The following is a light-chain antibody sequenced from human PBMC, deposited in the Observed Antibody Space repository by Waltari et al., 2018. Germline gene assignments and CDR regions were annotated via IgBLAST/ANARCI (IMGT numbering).Light chain of an antibody. CDR3: QQYDNFPFT. CDR2: DTS. Sequence: DFQLPQSPSSLSASIVDRVTITCQASNDINNYLNWYQQRPGKAPKLLIYDTSNLETGVPSRFSGSGSGTDYTFTISSLQPEDIATYYCQQYDNFPFTFGPGTKVDI. CDR1: NDINNY. J-gene: IGKJ3*01. V-gene: IGKV1-33*01.